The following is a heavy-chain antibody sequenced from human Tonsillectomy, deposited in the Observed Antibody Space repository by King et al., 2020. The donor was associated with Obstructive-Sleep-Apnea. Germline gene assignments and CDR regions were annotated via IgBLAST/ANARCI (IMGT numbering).Heavy chain of an antibody. CDR3: AKGSGSNWYFDY. Sequence: VQLVESGGGVVQPGRSLRLSCAASGFTFSSYGMHWVRQAPGKDLEWVAVIWYDGSNKYYEDSVKGRFTISRDNSKNTLYLQMNSLRAEDTAVYYCAKGSGSNWYFDYWGQGTLVTVSS. D-gene: IGHD1-20*01. J-gene: IGHJ4*02. CDR1: GFTFSSYG. V-gene: IGHV3-33*06. CDR2: IWYDGSNK.